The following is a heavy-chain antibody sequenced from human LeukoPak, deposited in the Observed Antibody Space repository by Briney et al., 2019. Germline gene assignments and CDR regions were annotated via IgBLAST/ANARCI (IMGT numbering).Heavy chain of an antibody. J-gene: IGHJ4*02. D-gene: IGHD2-15*01. CDR1: GFTFSSYA. V-gene: IGHV3-23*01. CDR2: ISGSGGST. CDR3: AKPPYPVVAATDFDY. Sequence: GGSLRLSCAASGFTFSSYAMSWVRQAPGKGLEWVSAISGSGGSTYYADSVKGRFTISRDNSKNTLYLQMNSLRAEDTAVYYCAKPPYPVVAATDFDYWGQGTLVTVSS.